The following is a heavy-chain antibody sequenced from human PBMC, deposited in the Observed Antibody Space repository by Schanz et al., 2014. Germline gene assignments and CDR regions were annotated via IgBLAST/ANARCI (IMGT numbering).Heavy chain of an antibody. CDR3: ATMWGYCTATACQILEVLDV. V-gene: IGHV1-18*01. CDR2: ISPYNGNT. J-gene: IGHJ3*01. CDR1: GYTFTAYG. D-gene: IGHD2-8*02. Sequence: VQSVHSGTEVQKLGASVKVSCQTSGYTFTAYGINWVRQAPGQGLEWMGWISPYNGNTNYAQKLQGRVTMTADTSTSTAYMDLRSLRSDDTAVYYCATMWGYCTATACQILEVLDVWGQGTMVTVSS.